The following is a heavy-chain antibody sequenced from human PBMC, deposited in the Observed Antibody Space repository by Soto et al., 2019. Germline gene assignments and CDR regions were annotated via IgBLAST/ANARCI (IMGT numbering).Heavy chain of an antibody. CDR3: ARLATVTPDY. CDR1: GGSISSSSYY. Sequence: SETLSLTCTVSGGSISSSSYYWGWIRQPPGKGLEWIGSIYYSGSTYYNPSLKSRVTISVDTSENQFSLKLSSVTAADTAVYYCARLATVTPDYWGQGTLVTVS. CDR2: IYYSGST. V-gene: IGHV4-39*01. J-gene: IGHJ4*02. D-gene: IGHD4-17*01.